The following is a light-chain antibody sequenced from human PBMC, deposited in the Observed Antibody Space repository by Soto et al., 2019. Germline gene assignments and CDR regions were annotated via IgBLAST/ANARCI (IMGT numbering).Light chain of an antibody. CDR2: GAS. V-gene: IGKV3-20*01. CDR1: QSVRSNF. J-gene: IGKJ1*01. CDR3: QQYGSALQT. Sequence: EFVLTQSPGTLSLSPGERVTLSCRASQSVRSNFLAWYQQRPGQAPRLLIYGASSRATGIPDRFSGSGSGTDFTLIISRLEPEDCAVYYCQQYGSALQTFGQGTKVEIK.